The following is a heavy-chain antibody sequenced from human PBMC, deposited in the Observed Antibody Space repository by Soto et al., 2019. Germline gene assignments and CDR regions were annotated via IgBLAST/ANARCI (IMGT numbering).Heavy chain of an antibody. Sequence: SETLSLTCAVSGVSISSSNWWCWVRQPPGKGLEWIGEIYHSGSTNYNPSLKSRVTISVDKSKNQFSLKLSSVTAADTAVSYCARASHSSGYYYVLDYWGQGSLGT. D-gene: IGHD3-22*01. V-gene: IGHV4-4*02. J-gene: IGHJ4*02. CDR3: ARASHSSGYYYVLDY. CDR2: IYHSGST. CDR1: GVSISSSNW.